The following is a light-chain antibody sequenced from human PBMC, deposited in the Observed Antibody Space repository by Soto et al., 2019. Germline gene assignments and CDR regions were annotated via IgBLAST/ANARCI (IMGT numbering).Light chain of an antibody. Sequence: QSALTQPASVSGSPGQSITISCTGTSSDVGGYNYVSWYQQHPGKVPKLMIYDVSNRPSGVSNRLSGSKSGNTASLTISGLQAEDEADYYCSSYTSSSTVVFGGGTKLTVL. V-gene: IGLV2-14*01. CDR3: SSYTSSSTVV. CDR1: SSDVGGYNY. CDR2: DVS. J-gene: IGLJ2*01.